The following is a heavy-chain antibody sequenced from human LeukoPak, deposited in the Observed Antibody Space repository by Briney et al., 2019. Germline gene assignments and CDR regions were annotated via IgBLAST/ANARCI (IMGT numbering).Heavy chain of an antibody. V-gene: IGHV4-59*01. CDR1: GGSISGDY. CDR3: ARWSGYALD. D-gene: IGHD2-2*01. CDR2: IYYSGST. J-gene: IGHJ4*02. Sequence: PSETLSLTCTVAGGSISGDYWSWIRQPPGKGLEWIGYIYYSGSTNYNPSLKSRVTMSIDTSKNQFSLKLSSVTAADTAVYYCARWSGYALDWGQGTLVTVSS.